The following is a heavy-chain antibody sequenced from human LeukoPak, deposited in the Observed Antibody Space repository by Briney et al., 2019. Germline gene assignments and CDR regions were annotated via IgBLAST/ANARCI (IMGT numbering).Heavy chain of an antibody. Sequence: GGSLRLSCAASGFTFSDYAMNWVRQAPGRGLEWVSAVSGSGGITYYADSVKGRFTISRDNSKNALYLQISSLRAEDTAVYYCAKDRSIGTYYTFDYWGQGTLVIVSS. D-gene: IGHD1-26*01. CDR3: AKDRSIGTYYTFDY. J-gene: IGHJ4*02. V-gene: IGHV3-23*01. CDR2: VSGSGGIT. CDR1: GFTFSDYA.